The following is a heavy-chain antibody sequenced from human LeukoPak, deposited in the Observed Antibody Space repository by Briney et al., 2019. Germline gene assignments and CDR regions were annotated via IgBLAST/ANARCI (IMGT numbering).Heavy chain of an antibody. Sequence: ASVTVSCTASAYTFTSYAIIWVRHAPGQGLEWMGWMNPNSGNTGFVEKFQGRVTITRNTSIATAYMELSSLRFEDTAVYYCARVASEWLAPIDYWGQGTLVTVSS. CDR3: ARVASEWLAPIDY. V-gene: IGHV1-8*01. CDR2: MNPNSGNT. D-gene: IGHD6-19*01. CDR1: AYTFTSYA. J-gene: IGHJ4*02.